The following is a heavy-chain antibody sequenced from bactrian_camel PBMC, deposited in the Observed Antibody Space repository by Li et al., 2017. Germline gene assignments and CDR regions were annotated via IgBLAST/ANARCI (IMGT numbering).Heavy chain of an antibody. CDR2: LYAGFGIT. J-gene: IGHJ4*01. CDR3: AADPFVVSGGYCYTGSNY. D-gene: IGHD2*01. CDR1: GFTSSSVY. V-gene: IGHV3S40*01. Sequence: VQLVESGGGSVQAGESLRLSCVASGFTSSSVYMAWFRQAPGKEREGVAALYAGFGITYYSNSVEGRFTISQHSANTVYLQMDSLEPEDTAMYYCAADPFVVSGGYCYTGSNYWGQGTQVTVSS.